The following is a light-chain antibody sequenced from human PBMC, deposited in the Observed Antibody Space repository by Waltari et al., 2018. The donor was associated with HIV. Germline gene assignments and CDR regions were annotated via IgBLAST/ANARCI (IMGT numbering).Light chain of an antibody. J-gene: IGLJ3*02. CDR2: RND. CDR3: STWDNSLSHWV. V-gene: IGLV1-47*01. Sequence: QSVVPQPPSASGTPGQNISISCSGDISNLGGNFVYWYQPRPGTAPPLLIYRNDQRPSGVPDRFSGSKSATSASLAISGLRSEDEGDYHCSTWDNSLSHWVFGGGTKVTVL. CDR1: ISNLGGNF.